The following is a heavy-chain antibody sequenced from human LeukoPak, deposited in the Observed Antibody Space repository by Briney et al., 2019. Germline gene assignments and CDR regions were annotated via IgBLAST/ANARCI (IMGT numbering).Heavy chain of an antibody. V-gene: IGHV3-23*01. CDR3: AKESSSSGPGSFDY. Sequence: GGSLRLSCAVSGFTFRSYAMSWVRQAPGKGLEWVSAIVGSGETAFYADSVKGRFTISRDNFRNTLFLQMSSLRAEDTAVYYCAKESSSSGPGSFDYWGQGTLVTVSS. J-gene: IGHJ4*02. CDR1: GFTFRSYA. D-gene: IGHD6-25*01. CDR2: IVGSGETA.